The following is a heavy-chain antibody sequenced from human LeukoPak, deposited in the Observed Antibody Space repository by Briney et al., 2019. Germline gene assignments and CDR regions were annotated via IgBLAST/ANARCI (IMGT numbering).Heavy chain of an antibody. Sequence: GASVKVSCKTSGYSENFYGITWVRQVAGQGLEWMGWISAQHGQTEYAPNSQDRVTMTTDTYTNTAYMELRSLRSEGTAVYYCAGSLGYCTSNVCYLKYWGQGTLVTVSS. CDR3: AGSLGYCTSNVCYLKY. J-gene: IGHJ4*02. D-gene: IGHD2-8*01. V-gene: IGHV1-18*01. CDR1: GYSENFYG. CDR2: ISAQHGQT.